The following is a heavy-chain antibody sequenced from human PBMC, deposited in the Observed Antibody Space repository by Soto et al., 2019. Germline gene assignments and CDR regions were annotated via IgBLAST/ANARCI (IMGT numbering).Heavy chain of an antibody. Sequence: ASVKVSCKASGYTFTSYDINWVRQATGQGLEWMGWMNPNSGNTGYAQKFQGRVTMTRNTSISTAYMELCSLRSEDTAVYYCASGPGVVVVPAGSFDIWRQGTMVAISS. CDR1: GYTFTSYD. CDR3: ASGPGVVVVPAGSFDI. D-gene: IGHD2-15*01. CDR2: MNPNSGNT. J-gene: IGHJ3*02. V-gene: IGHV1-8*01.